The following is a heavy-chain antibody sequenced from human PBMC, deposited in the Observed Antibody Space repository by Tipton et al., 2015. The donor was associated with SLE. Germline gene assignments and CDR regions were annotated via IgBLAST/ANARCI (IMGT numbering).Heavy chain of an antibody. Sequence: TLSLTCTVSGYSISSGYYWGWIRQPPGKGLEWIGSIYHSGSTYYNPSLKSRVTISVDTSKNQFSLKLTSVTAADTAVYYCAGHSGSSHHDAFDIWGQGTMVTVSS. D-gene: IGHD1-26*01. J-gene: IGHJ3*02. V-gene: IGHV4-38-2*02. CDR3: AGHSGSSHHDAFDI. CDR2: IYHSGST. CDR1: GYSISSGYY.